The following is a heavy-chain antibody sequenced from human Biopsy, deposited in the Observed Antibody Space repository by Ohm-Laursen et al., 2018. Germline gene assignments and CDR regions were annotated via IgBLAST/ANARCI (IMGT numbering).Heavy chain of an antibody. CDR1: GYSFSTSD. J-gene: IGHJ5*02. D-gene: IGHD6-6*01. V-gene: IGHV1-8*01. CDR3: ARGYSRRVSIFEASIYWFDT. CDR2: MIPSSGKT. Sequence: SVKVSCKASGYSFSTSDVNWVRQARGQGLEWMGWMIPSSGKTGYAQRFQGRVTLTMNTSISTAYMELSGLRSEDTAVYFCARGYSRRVSIFEASIYWFDTWGQGTLVTVSS.